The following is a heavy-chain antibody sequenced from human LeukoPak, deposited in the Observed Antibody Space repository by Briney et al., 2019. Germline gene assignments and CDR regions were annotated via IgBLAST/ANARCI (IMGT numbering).Heavy chain of an antibody. Sequence: SETLSHTCTVSGGSISNYYWSWIRQPPGKGLEWIGYIYYSGSTTYNPSLKSRVTISVDTSKNQFSLRLSSVTAADTAVYYCARHSRFQQLGSFDYWGQGTLVTVSS. CDR1: GGSISNYY. J-gene: IGHJ4*02. CDR3: ARHSRFQQLGSFDY. V-gene: IGHV4-59*08. CDR2: IYYSGST. D-gene: IGHD6-13*01.